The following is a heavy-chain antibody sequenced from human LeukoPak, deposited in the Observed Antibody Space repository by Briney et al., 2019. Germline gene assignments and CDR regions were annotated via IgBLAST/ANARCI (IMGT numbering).Heavy chain of an antibody. Sequence: ASVKVSCKASGYIFTSYAMNWVRQAPGQGLEWMGIINPSDISTRYAQKFQGRVTMTRDTSTSTVYMELSSLRSEDTAVYYCARDWGYASGSPTFDYWGQGTLVTVSS. CDR1: GYIFTSYA. D-gene: IGHD3-10*01. J-gene: IGHJ4*02. V-gene: IGHV1-46*01. CDR3: ARDWGYASGSPTFDY. CDR2: INPSDIST.